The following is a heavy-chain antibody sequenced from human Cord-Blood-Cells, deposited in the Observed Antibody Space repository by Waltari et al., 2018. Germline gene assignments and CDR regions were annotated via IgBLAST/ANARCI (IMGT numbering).Heavy chain of an antibody. Sequence: QVQLQQWGAGLLKPSETLSLTCAVYGGSFSGYYWSWIRQPPGKGLEWMGEINHSGSTNYNPSLKSRVTISVDTSKNQFSLKLSSVTAADTAVYYCARGNSSSSRSFDIWGQGTMVTVSS. J-gene: IGHJ3*02. CDR1: GGSFSGYY. CDR3: ARGNSSSSRSFDI. CDR2: INHSGST. D-gene: IGHD6-6*01. V-gene: IGHV4-34*01.